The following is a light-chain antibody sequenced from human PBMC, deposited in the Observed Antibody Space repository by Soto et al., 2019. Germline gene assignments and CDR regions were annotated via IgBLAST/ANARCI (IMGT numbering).Light chain of an antibody. J-gene: IGKJ2*01. CDR2: DAS. Sequence: EIVMTQSPATLSVSPGERVALSCRASQSVRSNFAWYQQKPGQAPRILIYDASTRATGIPARFSGSGSGTEFTITISGLQSEDCGVYYCQQYNNWPYTFGQGTKLEIK. V-gene: IGKV3-15*01. CDR3: QQYNNWPYT. CDR1: QSVRSN.